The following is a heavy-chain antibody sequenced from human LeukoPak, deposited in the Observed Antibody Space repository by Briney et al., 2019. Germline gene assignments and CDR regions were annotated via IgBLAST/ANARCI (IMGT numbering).Heavy chain of an antibody. J-gene: IGHJ6*02. Sequence: GGSLRLSCAASGFTVSSNYMSWVRQAPGKGLEWVSVIYSGGSTYYADSVKGRFTISRDNSKNTLYLQMNSLRAEDTAVYYCARDYSKDYGMDVWGQGTTVTVSS. D-gene: IGHD5-18*01. CDR2: IYSGGST. CDR1: GFTVSSNY. CDR3: ARDYSKDYGMDV. V-gene: IGHV3-53*01.